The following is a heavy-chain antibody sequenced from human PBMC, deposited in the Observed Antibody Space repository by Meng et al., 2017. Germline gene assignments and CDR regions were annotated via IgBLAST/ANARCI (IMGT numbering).Heavy chain of an antibody. CDR3: ARDHGPIDY. J-gene: IGHJ4*02. V-gene: IGHV3-23*04. CDR2: ISGSGGST. Sequence: EVQLVESWGGLVQPGGSLRLSCAASGFTFSSYAMSWVRQAPGKGLEWVSGISGSGGSTYYAESVKGRFTISRDNPKNTLYLQMNSLRAEDTAVYYCARDHGPIDYWGQGTLVTVSS. CDR1: GFTFSSYA.